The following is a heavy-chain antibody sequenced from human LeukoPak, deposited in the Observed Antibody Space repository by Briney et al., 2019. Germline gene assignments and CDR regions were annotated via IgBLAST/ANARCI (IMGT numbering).Heavy chain of an antibody. J-gene: IGHJ3*02. CDR1: GSSISSYY. D-gene: IGHD2-2*01. Sequence: PSETLSLTCTVSGSSISSYYWSWIRQPAGKGLEWIGRIYTSGSTNYNPSLKSRVTMSVDTSKNQFSLKLSSVTAADTAVYYCAGGQDIVVVPAAQGAFDIWGQGTMVTVSS. CDR2: IYTSGST. CDR3: AGGQDIVVVPAAQGAFDI. V-gene: IGHV4-4*07.